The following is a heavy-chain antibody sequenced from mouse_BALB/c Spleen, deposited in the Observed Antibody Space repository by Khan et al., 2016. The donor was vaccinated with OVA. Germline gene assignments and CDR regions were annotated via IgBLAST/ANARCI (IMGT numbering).Heavy chain of an antibody. J-gene: IGHJ2*01. V-gene: IGHV1-7*01. CDR3: TRDRIDY. Sequence: VQLQQSGAERAKPGASVKMSCKASGYTFTTYWMHWVKQRPGQGLEWIGYINPTSGYTDYTEKFKDRATLSADKSSSPAYMQLSSLTSEDSAVYYCTRDRIDYWGQGTTLTVSS. CDR2: INPTSGYT. CDR1: GYTFTTYW.